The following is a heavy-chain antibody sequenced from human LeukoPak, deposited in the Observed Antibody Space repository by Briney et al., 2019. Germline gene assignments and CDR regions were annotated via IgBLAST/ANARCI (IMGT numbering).Heavy chain of an antibody. V-gene: IGHV1-2*02. CDR2: INPSSGGT. CDR1: GYMFIDYY. D-gene: IGHD2-8*01. Sequence: ASVKVSCKASGYMFIDYYMHWVRQAPGQGLEWMGWINPSSGGTDYVQKFQGRVTMTRDTSISTAYMELNRLTSDDTAVYYCARRYCSDTLCYFFDYWGQGTQVTVSS. CDR3: ARRYCSDTLCYFFDY. J-gene: IGHJ4*02.